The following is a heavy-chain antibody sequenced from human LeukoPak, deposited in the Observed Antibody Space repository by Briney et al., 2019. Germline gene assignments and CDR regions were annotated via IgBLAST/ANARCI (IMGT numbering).Heavy chain of an antibody. J-gene: IGHJ3*02. CDR1: GFTFSDYY. Sequence: KSGGSLRLSCVASGFTFSDYYMSWIRQAPGKGLEWVSYISSSGSTIYYADSVKGRFTISRDNAKNSLYLQMNSLRAEDTAVYYCARDKEEMVRAPYAFGIWGQGTMVTVSS. CDR2: ISSSGSTI. CDR3: ARDKEEMVRAPYAFGI. V-gene: IGHV3-11*04. D-gene: IGHD3-10*01.